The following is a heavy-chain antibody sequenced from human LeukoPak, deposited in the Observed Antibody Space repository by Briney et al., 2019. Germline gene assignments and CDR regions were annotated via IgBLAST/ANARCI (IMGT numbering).Heavy chain of an antibody. CDR2: IKQDGSAN. D-gene: IGHD5-12*01. V-gene: IGHV3-7*01. Sequence: PGGSLRLSCAASVFTLSSYWMSWVREAPGQGVEGVANIKQDGSANYYVGSVTGRFTISRDNAKHSLYLQMNSLRAEDTAVYYCAKGVGMATIDYWGQGTLVTVSS. CDR1: VFTLSSYW. CDR3: AKGVGMATIDY. J-gene: IGHJ4*02.